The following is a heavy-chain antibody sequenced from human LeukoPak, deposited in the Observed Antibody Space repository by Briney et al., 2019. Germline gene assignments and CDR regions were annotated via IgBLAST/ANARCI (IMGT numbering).Heavy chain of an antibody. Sequence: PSETLSLTCTVSGGSISSGDYYWSWIRQPPGKGLEWIGYIYYSGSTYYNPSLKSRVTISVDTSKNQFSLKLSSVTAADTAVYYCASLAVTGTSYAFDIWGQGTMVAVSS. CDR3: ASLAVTGTSYAFDI. J-gene: IGHJ3*02. V-gene: IGHV4-30-4*01. CDR2: IYYSGST. CDR1: GGSISSGDYY. D-gene: IGHD1-20*01.